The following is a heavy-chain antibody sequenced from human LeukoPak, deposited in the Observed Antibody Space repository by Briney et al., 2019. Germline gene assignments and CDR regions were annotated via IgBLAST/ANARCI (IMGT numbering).Heavy chain of an antibody. J-gene: IGHJ5*02. CDR1: GGSINGGNYY. V-gene: IGHV4-61*02. Sequence: SETLSLTCTVSGGSINGGNYYWTWLRQPAGKGLEWIGRISPSGSTNHNPSLTSRVTISVDTSKNQFSLKLSSVTAADTAVYYCARRGRGEFDPWGQGTLVTVSS. CDR3: ARRGRGEFDP. CDR2: ISPSGST. D-gene: IGHD6-25*01.